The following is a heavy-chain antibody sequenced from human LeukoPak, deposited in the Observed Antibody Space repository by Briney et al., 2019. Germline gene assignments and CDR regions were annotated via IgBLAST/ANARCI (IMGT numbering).Heavy chain of an antibody. Sequence: PGGSLRLSCAASGFTFSSYAMHWVRQAPGKGLEWVANIKQDGSEKYYVDSVKGRFTISRDNAKNSLYLQMNSLRAEDTAVYYCARVKGYDFWSGYYWPYYFDYWGQGTLVTVSS. CDR2: IKQDGSEK. CDR1: GFTFSSYA. CDR3: ARVKGYDFWSGYYWPYYFDY. V-gene: IGHV3-7*01. D-gene: IGHD3-3*01. J-gene: IGHJ4*02.